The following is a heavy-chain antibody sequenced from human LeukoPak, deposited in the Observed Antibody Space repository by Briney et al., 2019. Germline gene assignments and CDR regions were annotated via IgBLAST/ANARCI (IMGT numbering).Heavy chain of an antibody. J-gene: IGHJ4*02. CDR3: AKGSFRGITGTLRGGFVY. V-gene: IGHV3-9*03. CDR2: ISWNSGSI. CDR1: GFTFDDYA. Sequence: GRSLRLSCAASGFTFDDYAMHWVRQPPGKGLEWVSGISWNSGSIGYADSVKGRFTISRDNAKNSLYLQMNSLRAEDMALYYCAKGSFRGITGTLRGGFVYWGQGTLVTVSS. D-gene: IGHD1-7*01.